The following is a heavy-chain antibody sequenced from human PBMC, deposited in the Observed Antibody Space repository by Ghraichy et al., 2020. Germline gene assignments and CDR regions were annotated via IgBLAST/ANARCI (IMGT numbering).Heavy chain of an antibody. J-gene: IGHJ6*03. CDR2: INSDGSST. V-gene: IGHV3-74*01. CDR1: GFTFSSYW. Sequence: GGSLRLSCAASGFTFSSYWMHWVRQAPGKGLVWVSRINSDGSSTSYADSVKGRFTISRDNAKNTLYLQMNSLRAEDTAVYYCARGRGRKGYYYYYMDVWGKGTTVTVSS. CDR3: ARGRGRKGYYYYYMDV.